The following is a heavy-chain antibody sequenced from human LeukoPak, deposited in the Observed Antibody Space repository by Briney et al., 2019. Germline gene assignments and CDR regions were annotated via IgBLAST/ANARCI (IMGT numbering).Heavy chain of an antibody. J-gene: IGHJ4*02. CDR1: GGSISSSSYY. Sequence: PSETLSPTCTVSGGSISSSSYYWGWIRQPPGKGLEWIGSIYYSGSTYYNPSLKSRVTISVDTSKNQFSLKLSSVTAADTAVYYCARHRIQLWSNGGYFDYWGQGTLVTVSS. D-gene: IGHD5-18*01. CDR3: ARHRIQLWSNGGYFDY. CDR2: IYYSGST. V-gene: IGHV4-39*01.